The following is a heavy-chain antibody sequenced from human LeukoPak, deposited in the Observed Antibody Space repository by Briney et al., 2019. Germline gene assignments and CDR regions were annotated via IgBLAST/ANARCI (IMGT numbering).Heavy chain of an antibody. V-gene: IGHV3-30*02. CDR3: ARNEDYSDSTGYYSTFYLDS. J-gene: IGHJ4*02. Sequence: GGSLRLSCAASGFTFSSYGMHWVRQAPGKGLEWVAFIRYDGSNKYYADSVKGRFTISRDNGKNALYLQMKSLRAEDTAVYYCARNEDYSDSTGYYSTFYLDSWGQGTLVTVSS. CDR2: IRYDGSNK. CDR1: GFTFSSYG. D-gene: IGHD3-22*01.